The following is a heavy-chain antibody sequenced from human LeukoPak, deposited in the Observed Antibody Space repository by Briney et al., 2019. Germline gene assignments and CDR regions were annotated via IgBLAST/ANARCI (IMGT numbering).Heavy chain of an antibody. Sequence: ASVKVSCKASGYTFTSYDINWVRQATGQGLEWMGWMNPNSGNTGYAQKFQGRVTITRNTSISTAYMELSSLRSEDTAVYYCARGLSTSRTSDYWGQGTLVTVSS. D-gene: IGHD2-2*01. CDR2: MNPNSGNT. CDR1: GYTFTSYD. CDR3: ARGLSTSRTSDY. V-gene: IGHV1-8*01. J-gene: IGHJ4*02.